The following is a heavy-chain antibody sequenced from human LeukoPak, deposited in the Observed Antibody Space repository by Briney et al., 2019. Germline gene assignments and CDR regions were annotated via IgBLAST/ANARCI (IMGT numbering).Heavy chain of an antibody. Sequence: ALVKVSCKASGYTFTSYDINWVRQATGQGLEWMGWMNPNSGDTGYAQKFQGRVTMTRNTSISTAYMELSSLRSEDTAVYYCARGPIAVAGHFDYWGQGTLVTVSS. CDR2: MNPNSGDT. CDR3: ARGPIAVAGHFDY. J-gene: IGHJ4*02. D-gene: IGHD6-19*01. V-gene: IGHV1-8*01. CDR1: GYTFTSYD.